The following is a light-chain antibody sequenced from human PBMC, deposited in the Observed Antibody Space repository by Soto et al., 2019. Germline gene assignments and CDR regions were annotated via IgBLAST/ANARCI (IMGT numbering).Light chain of an antibody. CDR3: SSYTSSSTQV. Sequence: QSALTQPASVSGSPGQSIAISCTGTSSDVGGYDYVSWYQQHPGKAPQLMISDVSNRPSGVSNRFSGSKSGNTSSLTISGLQAEDEADYYCSSYTSSSTQVFGTGTKLTVL. CDR1: SSDVGGYDY. J-gene: IGLJ1*01. CDR2: DVS. V-gene: IGLV2-14*01.